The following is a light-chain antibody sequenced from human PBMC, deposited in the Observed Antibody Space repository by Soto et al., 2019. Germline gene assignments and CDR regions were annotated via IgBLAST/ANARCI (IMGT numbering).Light chain of an antibody. Sequence: DIQMTQSPSSLSASVGDRVTITCRASQSISSYLNWYQQKPGKDPKLLIYAASSLQSGVPSRFSGSGSGTDFNLTISSLQPEDFATYYCQQRYSTPVTFGQGTKVEIK. CDR2: AAS. CDR1: QSISSY. J-gene: IGKJ1*01. V-gene: IGKV1-39*01. CDR3: QQRYSTPVT.